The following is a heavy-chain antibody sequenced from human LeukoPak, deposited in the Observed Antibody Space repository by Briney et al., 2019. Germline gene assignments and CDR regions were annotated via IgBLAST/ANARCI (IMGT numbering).Heavy chain of an antibody. CDR2: IFYSGST. CDR1: GGSINTPNYY. CDR3: ARGYSLDY. J-gene: IGHJ4*02. D-gene: IGHD2-15*01. Sequence: SETLSLTCTVSGGSINTPNYYWGWIRQTPGKGLEWIGNIFYSGSTYYNPSLKSRVTISVDTSRNQFSLKLSSVTAADTAVYYCARGYSLDYWGQGTLVSVSS. V-gene: IGHV4-39*07.